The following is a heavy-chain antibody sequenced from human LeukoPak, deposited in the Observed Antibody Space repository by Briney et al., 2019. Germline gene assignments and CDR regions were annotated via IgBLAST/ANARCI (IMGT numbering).Heavy chain of an antibody. V-gene: IGHV3-30*18. J-gene: IGHJ6*02. Sequence: PGGSLRLSCAASGFTFSSYGMHWVRQAPGKGLEWVAVISYDGSNKYYADSMKGRFTISRDNSKNTLYLQMNSLRAEDTAVYYCANDDASYGMDVWGQGTTVTVSS. CDR2: ISYDGSNK. CDR3: ANDDASYGMDV. CDR1: GFTFSSYG.